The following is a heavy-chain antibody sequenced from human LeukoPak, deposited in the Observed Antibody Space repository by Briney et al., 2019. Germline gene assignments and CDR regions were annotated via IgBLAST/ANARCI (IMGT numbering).Heavy chain of an antibody. J-gene: IGHJ4*02. D-gene: IGHD3-22*01. Sequence: SETLSLTCTVSGGYISSYYWSWIRQPPGKGLEWIGYIYYSGSTNYNPSLKSRVTISVDTSKNKFSLKLRSVTAADTAVYYCARDDSSGYWRYWGQGTLVTVSS. CDR3: ARDDSSGYWRY. V-gene: IGHV4-59*01. CDR1: GGYISSYY. CDR2: IYYSGST.